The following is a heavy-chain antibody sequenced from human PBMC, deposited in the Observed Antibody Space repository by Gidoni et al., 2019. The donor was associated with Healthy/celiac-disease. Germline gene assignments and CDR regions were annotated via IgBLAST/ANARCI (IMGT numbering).Heavy chain of an antibody. Sequence: QVQLQESGPGLVKPSETLSLTCTVSGGSISSYYWSWIRQPPGKGLEWIGYIYYSGSTKYSPSLKSRVTISVDTSKNQFSLRLSSVTAADTAVYYCARGVGVNSWFDPWGQGTLVTVSS. V-gene: IGHV4-59*01. D-gene: IGHD2-15*01. CDR1: GGSISSYY. J-gene: IGHJ5*02. CDR3: ARGVGVNSWFDP. CDR2: IYYSGST.